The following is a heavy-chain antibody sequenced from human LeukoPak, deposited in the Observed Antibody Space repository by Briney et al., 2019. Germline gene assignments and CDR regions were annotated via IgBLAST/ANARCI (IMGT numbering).Heavy chain of an antibody. Sequence: PGGSLRLSCAASTFTFSTYWMSWVRQAPGKGLEWVANIKEDGSEKYYVDSVKGRFTISRDNAKNSLYLQMNSLRAEDTALYYCARVGIGSGSYPYYYYYMDVWGKGTTVTVSS. J-gene: IGHJ6*03. V-gene: IGHV3-7*03. CDR1: TFTFSTYW. CDR2: IKEDGSEK. CDR3: ARVGIGSGSYPYYYYYMDV. D-gene: IGHD3-10*01.